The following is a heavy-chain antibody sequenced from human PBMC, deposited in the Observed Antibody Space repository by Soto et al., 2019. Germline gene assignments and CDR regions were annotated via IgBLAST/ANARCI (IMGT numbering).Heavy chain of an antibody. Sequence: QVQLQESGPGLVKPSGTLSLTCAVSGGPISTSNWWNWVRQPPGKGLEWIGEIYHSGSTNYNPSLQSRVIISLDKSKNQFSLKLSSVTAADTAVYYCARRLSSYGYFDYWGQGTLVTVSS. J-gene: IGHJ4*02. V-gene: IGHV4-4*02. D-gene: IGHD5-18*01. CDR3: ARRLSSYGYFDY. CDR1: GGPISTSNW. CDR2: IYHSGST.